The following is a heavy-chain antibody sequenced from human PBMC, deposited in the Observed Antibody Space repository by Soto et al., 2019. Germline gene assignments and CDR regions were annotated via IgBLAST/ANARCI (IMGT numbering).Heavy chain of an antibody. CDR1: GGTFSSYT. CDR2: IIPILGIA. D-gene: IGHD2-2*01. Sequence: QVQLVQSGAEVKKPGSSVKVSCKASGGTFSSYTISWVRQAPGQGLEWMGRIIPILGIANYAQKFQGRVTITADKSTSTAYMELSSLRSEDTAVYYCARDRIVVVPALGYYYYYGMDVWGQGTTVTVSS. CDR3: ARDRIVVVPALGYYYYYGMDV. J-gene: IGHJ6*02. V-gene: IGHV1-69*08.